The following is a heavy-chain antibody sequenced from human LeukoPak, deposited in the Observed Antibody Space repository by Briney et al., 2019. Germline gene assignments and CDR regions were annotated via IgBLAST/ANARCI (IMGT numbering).Heavy chain of an antibody. V-gene: IGHV3-23*01. D-gene: IGHD1-14*01. CDR1: GFTFSSYG. CDR2: ISGSGGST. Sequence: PGGSLRLSCAASGFTFSSYGMHWVRQAPGKGLEWVSTISGSGGSTYYADSVKGRFTISRDTSKNILYLEMNSLRAEDTAVYYCSTEYPNYWGQGTLVTVSS. J-gene: IGHJ4*02. CDR3: STEYPNY.